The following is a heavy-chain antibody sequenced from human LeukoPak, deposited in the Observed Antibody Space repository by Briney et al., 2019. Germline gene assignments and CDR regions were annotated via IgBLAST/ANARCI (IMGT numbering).Heavy chain of an antibody. V-gene: IGHV5-51*01. CDR2: IYPGDSDT. Sequence: GESLKISCKGSGYSFTSYWIGWVRQMPGKGLEWMGIIYPGDSDTRYSPSFQGQVTISADKPISSAYLQWSSLKASDTAMYYCARRGDSGYDFVDWFDPWGQGTLVTVSS. D-gene: IGHD5-12*01. CDR3: ARRGDSGYDFVDWFDP. J-gene: IGHJ5*02. CDR1: GYSFTSYW.